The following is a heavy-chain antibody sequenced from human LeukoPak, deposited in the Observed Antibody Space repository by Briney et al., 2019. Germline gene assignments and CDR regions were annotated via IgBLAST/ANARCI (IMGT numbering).Heavy chain of an antibody. D-gene: IGHD6-13*01. CDR1: GFTFITAL. CDR3: ARDSAGNDY. Sequence: GGALRLSCSAPGFTFITALMTWVPRAPGKGMEWVGNIKQDGSEKYYVDSVKGRFTISRDNAKNSLYLQMNSLRAEDTAMYYCARDSAGNDYWGQGTLVTVSS. CDR2: IKQDGSEK. V-gene: IGHV3-7*01. J-gene: IGHJ4*02.